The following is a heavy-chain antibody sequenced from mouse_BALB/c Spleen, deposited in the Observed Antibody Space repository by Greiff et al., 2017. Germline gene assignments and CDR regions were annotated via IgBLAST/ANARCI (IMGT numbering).Heavy chain of an antibody. CDR1: GFNINDYY. Sequence: VQLQQSGAELVRPGALVKLSCKASGFNINDYYMHWVKQRPEQGLEWIGWIDPENGNTIYDPKFQGKASITADTSSNTAYLQLSSLTSEDTAVYDCARFITRGYAYWGQGTLVTVSA. D-gene: IGHD1-1*01. CDR3: ARFITRGYAY. V-gene: IGHV14-1*02. J-gene: IGHJ3*01. CDR2: IDPENGNT.